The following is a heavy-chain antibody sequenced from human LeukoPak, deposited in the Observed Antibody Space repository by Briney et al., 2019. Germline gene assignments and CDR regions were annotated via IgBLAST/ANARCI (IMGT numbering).Heavy chain of an antibody. CDR2: MNPNSGNT. Sequence: APVKVSCKASGYTFTSYDINWVRQATGQGLEWMGWMNPNSGNTGYAQKFQGRTTMTRNTSISTAYMELSSLKSEDTAVYYCARGLGRTAMVTRGGVRFDYWGQGTLVTVSS. V-gene: IGHV1-8*01. J-gene: IGHJ4*02. CDR1: GYTFTSYD. D-gene: IGHD5-18*01. CDR3: ARGLGRTAMVTRGGVRFDY.